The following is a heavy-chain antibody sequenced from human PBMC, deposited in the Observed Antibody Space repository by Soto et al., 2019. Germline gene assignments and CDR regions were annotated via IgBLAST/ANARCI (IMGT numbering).Heavy chain of an antibody. Sequence: SETLSLTCAVYGGSFSGYYWSWIRQPPGKGLEWIGEINHSGSTNYNPSLKSRVTISVDTSKNQFSLKLSSVTAADTAVYYCARGLGTYTNGLDYWGQGTLVTVSS. CDR2: INHSGST. CDR1: GGSFSGYY. V-gene: IGHV4-34*01. CDR3: ARGLGTYTNGLDY. J-gene: IGHJ4*02. D-gene: IGHD3-10*01.